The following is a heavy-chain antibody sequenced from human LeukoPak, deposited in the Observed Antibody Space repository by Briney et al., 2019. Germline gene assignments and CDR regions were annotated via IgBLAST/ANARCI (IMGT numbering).Heavy chain of an antibody. Sequence: ALVKVSCKAFGYSFTNYDINWVRQATGQGLEWMGWMNPNSGNTGYAQKFQGRVTMTRNTSISTAYMELSSLRSEDSAVYYCARAGRSSSFFNHHYYYMDVWGKGTTVTVSS. CDR2: MNPNSGNT. J-gene: IGHJ6*03. CDR1: GYSFTNYD. CDR3: ARAGRSSSFFNHHYYYMDV. V-gene: IGHV1-8*01. D-gene: IGHD6-6*01.